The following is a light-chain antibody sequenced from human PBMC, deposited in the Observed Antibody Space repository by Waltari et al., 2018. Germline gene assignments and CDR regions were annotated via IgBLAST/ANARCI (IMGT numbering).Light chain of an antibody. CDR1: SGYSDYK. Sequence: QPVLTQPPSASASLGASVTLTCTLSSGYSDYKVDWYQQRPGKGPRFVMRVGAGGIVGSKGEGLPDRCSVLGAGLNRYLTIKNIQEGDESDYHCGADHGSGSNFVSVFGGGTKLTVL. CDR2: VGAGGIVG. J-gene: IGLJ2*01. CDR3: GADHGSGSNFVSV. V-gene: IGLV9-49*01.